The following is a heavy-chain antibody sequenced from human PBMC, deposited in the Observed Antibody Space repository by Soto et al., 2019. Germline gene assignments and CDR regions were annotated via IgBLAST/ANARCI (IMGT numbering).Heavy chain of an antibody. Sequence: SETLSLTCTVSGGSISSYYWSWIRQPPGKGLEWIGYIYYSGSTNYNPSLKSRVTISVDTSKNQFSLKLSSVTAADTAVYYCARGYYQTYYFDYWGQGTLVTVSS. CDR3: ARGYYQTYYFDY. CDR2: IYYSGST. V-gene: IGHV4-59*01. J-gene: IGHJ4*02. CDR1: GGSISSYY. D-gene: IGHD3-10*01.